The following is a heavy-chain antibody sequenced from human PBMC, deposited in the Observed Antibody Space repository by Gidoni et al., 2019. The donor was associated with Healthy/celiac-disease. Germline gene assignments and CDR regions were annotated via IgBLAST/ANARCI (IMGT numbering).Heavy chain of an antibody. D-gene: IGHD5-18*01. V-gene: IGHV4-31*01. J-gene: IGHJ4*02. CDR1: GCSISSVGYY. CDR2: IYYSGST. Sequence: QVQLQESGPGLVKPSQTLSLTCTVSGCSISSVGYYWSWIRQHPGKGLEWIGYIYYSGSTYYNPSLKSLVTISVDTSKNQFSLKLSSVTAADTAVYYCARGITPFIGYSYGPLYFDYWGQGTLVTVSS. CDR3: ARGITPFIGYSYGPLYFDY.